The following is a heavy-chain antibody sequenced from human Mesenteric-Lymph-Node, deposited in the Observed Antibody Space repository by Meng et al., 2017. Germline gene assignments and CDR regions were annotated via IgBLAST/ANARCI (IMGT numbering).Heavy chain of an antibody. V-gene: IGHV6-1*01. CDR3: ARDPAAFDF. J-gene: IGHJ4*02. D-gene: IGHD6-25*01. CDR1: GDSVSTNSAA. CDR2: TYYKSKWYN. Sequence: VQLQQSGPGLVKPSQTLSLPWAISGDSVSTNSAAWNWIRQSPSGGLEWLGRTYYKSKWYNDYAESVKSRITINPDTSKNQFSLQLNSVTPEDTAVYYCARDPAAFDFWGQGILVTVSS.